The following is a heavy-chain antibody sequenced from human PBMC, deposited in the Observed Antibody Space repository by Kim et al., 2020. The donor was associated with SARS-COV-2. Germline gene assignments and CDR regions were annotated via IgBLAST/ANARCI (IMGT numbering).Heavy chain of an antibody. D-gene: IGHD2-21*02. CDR2: IWYDGSNK. CDR1: GFTFSSYG. Sequence: GGSLRLSCAASGFTFSSYGMHWVRQAPGKGLEWVAVIWYDGSNKYYADSVKGRFTISRDNSKNTLYLQMNSLRAEDTAVYYCARELVTWDAFDIWGQGTMVTVSS. J-gene: IGHJ3*02. CDR3: ARELVTWDAFDI. V-gene: IGHV3-33*01.